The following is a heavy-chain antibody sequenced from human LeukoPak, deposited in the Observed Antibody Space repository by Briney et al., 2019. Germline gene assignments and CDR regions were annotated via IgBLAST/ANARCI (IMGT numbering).Heavy chain of an antibody. CDR3: AKASCHDILIGLEVYFTF. D-gene: IGHD3-9*01. CDR1: VFIFVDYA. Sequence: PGGSLRLSCLASVFIFVDYAMHWVRPAPGKGLEWVSLLSWRSNRLDYADSVKGRFTISRDNPKNSLFLQLNRLRDEDTHFYYFAKASCHDILIGLEVYFTFGGRGNLV. J-gene: IGHJ4*02. CDR2: LSWRSNRL. V-gene: IGHV3-9*01.